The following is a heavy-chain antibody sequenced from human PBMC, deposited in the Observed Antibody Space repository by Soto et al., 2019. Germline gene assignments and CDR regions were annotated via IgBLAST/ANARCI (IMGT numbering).Heavy chain of an antibody. D-gene: IGHD2-8*02. CDR1: GFTFNAYS. Sequence: DVQLLESGGSLVQPGGSLRLSCAASGFTFNAYSLSWVRQAPGKGLQWVSAISTTGGSTYYADSVKGRFTISRDNSQNTLSLQMNSLRAEDTAVYYCARSAGATSNFRSWGQGTLVTVSS. CDR3: ARSAGATSNFRS. CDR2: ISTTGGST. J-gene: IGHJ4*02. V-gene: IGHV3-23*01.